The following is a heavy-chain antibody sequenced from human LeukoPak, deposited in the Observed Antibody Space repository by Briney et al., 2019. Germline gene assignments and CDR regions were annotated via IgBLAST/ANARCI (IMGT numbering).Heavy chain of an antibody. Sequence: ASVKVSCKASGDTFIRYGISWVRQAPGQGLEWMGWISTGNGNTNYGQKFQSRVTMTTDTSTGTAYMELRSLRSDDTAMYYCARANNWNYALGYWGQGTLVTVSS. V-gene: IGHV1-18*01. CDR2: ISTGNGNT. D-gene: IGHD1-7*01. CDR1: GDTFIRYG. J-gene: IGHJ4*02. CDR3: ARANNWNYALGY.